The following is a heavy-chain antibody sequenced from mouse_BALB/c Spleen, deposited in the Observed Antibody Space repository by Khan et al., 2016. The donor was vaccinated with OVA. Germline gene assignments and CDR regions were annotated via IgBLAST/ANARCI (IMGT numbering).Heavy chain of an antibody. J-gene: IGHJ4*01. Sequence: QVQLKQSGPGLVAPLQSLSITCPVSGFSLNSYGVSWVRQPPGKGLAWLGVLWGDGCTTYQSALISRLRISTDNSKSQVFLSLYSLQPDDTATYYWGRFYCGGVNDEAMDDGGQGTRVTGSA. CDR3: GRFYCGGVNDEAMDD. V-gene: IGHV2-3*01. D-gene: IGHD1-1*02. CDR1: GFSLNSYG. CDR2: LWGDGCT.